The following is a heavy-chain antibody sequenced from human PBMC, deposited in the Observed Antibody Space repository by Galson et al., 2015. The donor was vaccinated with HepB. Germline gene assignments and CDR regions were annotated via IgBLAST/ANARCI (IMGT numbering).Heavy chain of an antibody. Sequence: LSLTCTVSGGSISSYYWSWIRQPPGKGLEWIGYIYYSGSTNYNPSLKSRVTISVDTSKNQFSLKLSSVTAADTAVYYCARGGGYCSGGSCYPYSPNVFDYWGQGTLVTVSS. V-gene: IGHV4-59*01. D-gene: IGHD2-15*01. CDR3: ARGGGYCSGGSCYPYSPNVFDY. J-gene: IGHJ4*02. CDR1: GGSISSYY. CDR2: IYYSGST.